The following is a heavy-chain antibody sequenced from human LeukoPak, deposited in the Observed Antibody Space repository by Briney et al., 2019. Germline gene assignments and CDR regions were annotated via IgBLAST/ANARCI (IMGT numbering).Heavy chain of an antibody. CDR1: GFTVSSNY. J-gene: IGHJ4*02. V-gene: IGHV3-53*01. CDR2: IYSGGST. Sequence: GGSLRLSCAASGFTVSSNYMSWVRQAPGKGLEWVSVIYSGGSTYYADSVKGRFTISRDNSKNTLYLQMNSLRAEDTAVCYRARGSEDGVVFDYWGQGTLVTVSS. CDR3: ARGSEDGVVFDY. D-gene: IGHD2-15*01.